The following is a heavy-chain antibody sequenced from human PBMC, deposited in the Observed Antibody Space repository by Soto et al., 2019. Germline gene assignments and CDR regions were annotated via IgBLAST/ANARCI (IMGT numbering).Heavy chain of an antibody. CDR2: ISETGDGT. Sequence: EVQLLESGGGLQQPGGSLRLSCTASGFTFSSCAMSWVRQAPGKGLEWVSGISETGDGTYYADTVDGRFTISRDNFKNTLYLEMNSLRADDTAVYYCAKEGSSRRFDFDYWGQGILVTVSS. D-gene: IGHD6-13*01. V-gene: IGHV3-23*01. CDR1: GFTFSSCA. CDR3: AKEGSSRRFDFDY. J-gene: IGHJ4*02.